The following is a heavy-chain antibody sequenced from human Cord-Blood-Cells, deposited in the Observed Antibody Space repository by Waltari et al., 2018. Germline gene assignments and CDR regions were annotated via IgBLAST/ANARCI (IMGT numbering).Heavy chain of an antibody. Sequence: GESGGGLVKPRGSLRLSCAASGFTFSDYYMSWIRQAPGKGLEWVSYISSSGSTIYYADSVKGRFTISRDNAKNSPYLQMNSLRAEDTAVYYCARGGELELYYYYYGMDVWGQGTTVTVSS. CDR2: ISSSGSTI. D-gene: IGHD1-7*01. V-gene: IGHV3-11*01. CDR3: ARGGELELYYYYYGMDV. J-gene: IGHJ6*02. CDR1: GFTFSDYY.